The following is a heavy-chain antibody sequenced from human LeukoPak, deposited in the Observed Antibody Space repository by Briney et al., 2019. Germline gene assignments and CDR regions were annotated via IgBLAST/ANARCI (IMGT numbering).Heavy chain of an antibody. D-gene: IGHD2-15*01. Sequence: PSETLSLTCIVSGGSISSYYWSWIRQPAGKGLEWIGRIYSGITNYNPSLKSRVTMSVDTSRNHFSLKLSSVTAADTAVYYCARYSPVVAATYWYFDLWGRGTLVTVSS. CDR3: ARYSPVVAATYWYFDL. CDR2: IYSGIT. V-gene: IGHV4-4*07. CDR1: GGSISSYY. J-gene: IGHJ2*01.